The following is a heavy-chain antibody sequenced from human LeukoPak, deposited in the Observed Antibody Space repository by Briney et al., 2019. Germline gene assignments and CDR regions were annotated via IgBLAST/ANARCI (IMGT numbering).Heavy chain of an antibody. V-gene: IGHV1-46*01. Sequence: ASVKVSCKASGYVFTSYFPHWVRQAPGQGLEWMVMISPSDGNTNYAQKFQGRVTMTEDTSTDTAYMELSSLRSEDTAVYYCATVAKPQANYYYYMDVWGKGTTVTVSS. J-gene: IGHJ6*03. CDR3: ATVAKPQANYYYYMDV. CDR2: ISPSDGNT. CDR1: GYVFTSYF. D-gene: IGHD3-10*01.